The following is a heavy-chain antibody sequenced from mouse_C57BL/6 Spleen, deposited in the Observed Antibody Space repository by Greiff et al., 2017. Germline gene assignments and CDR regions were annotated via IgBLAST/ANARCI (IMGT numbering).Heavy chain of an antibody. CDR1: GFTFSNYW. Sequence: EVHLVESGGGLVQPGGSMKLSCVASGFTFSNYWMNWVRQSPEKGLEWVAQIRLKSDNYATHYAVSVKGRFTISRDDSTSSVYLQMNNLRAEDTGIYYCTGEDGSFAYWGQGTLVTVSA. CDR3: TGEDGSFAY. CDR2: IRLKSDNYAT. J-gene: IGHJ3*01. V-gene: IGHV6-3*01. D-gene: IGHD2-3*01.